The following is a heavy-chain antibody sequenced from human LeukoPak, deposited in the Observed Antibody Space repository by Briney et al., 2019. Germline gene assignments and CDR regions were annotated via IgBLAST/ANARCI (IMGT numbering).Heavy chain of an antibody. D-gene: IGHD4-17*01. V-gene: IGHV4-59*12. J-gene: IGHJ4*02. CDR1: GGSISSYY. Sequence: KPSETLSLTCTVSGGSISSYYWSWIRQPPGKGLEWIGYIYYSGSTNYNPSLKSRVTISVDRSKNQFSLKLSSVTAADTAVYYCARGDYGDYVFDYWGQGTLVTVSS. CDR2: IYYSGST. CDR3: ARGDYGDYVFDY.